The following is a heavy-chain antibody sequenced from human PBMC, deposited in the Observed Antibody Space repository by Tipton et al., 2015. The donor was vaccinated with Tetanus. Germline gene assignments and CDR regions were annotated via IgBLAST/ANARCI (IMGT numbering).Heavy chain of an antibody. V-gene: IGHV4-59*01. CDR3: SRDQKSATRSRFFFGLDV. CDR2: IYSSGTP. J-gene: IGHJ6*02. Sequence: LRLSCSVSGGSINPYYWSWIRQPQGKGLGWIGIIYSSGTPSYNPSLKRRVTISVTTPRNQFSLRLKSVTPAEPAMYYCSRDQKSATRSRFFFGLDVGGQGTTVTVSS. D-gene: IGHD2-15*01. CDR1: GGSINPYY.